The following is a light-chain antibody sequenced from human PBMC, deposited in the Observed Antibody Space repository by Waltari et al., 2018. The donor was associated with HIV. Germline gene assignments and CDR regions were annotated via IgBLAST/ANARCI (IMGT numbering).Light chain of an antibody. CDR2: EVS. V-gene: IGLV2-18*02. CDR3: SSYTSSSTFV. CDR1: SSDVGSYNR. J-gene: IGLJ2*01. Sequence: QSALTQPPSVSGSPGQSVTIPCTGTSSDVGSYNRVSWYQQPPGTAPKLMIYEVSHRPSGVPDRFSGSKSGNTASLTISGLQAEDEADYYCSSYTSSSTFVFGGGTKLTVL.